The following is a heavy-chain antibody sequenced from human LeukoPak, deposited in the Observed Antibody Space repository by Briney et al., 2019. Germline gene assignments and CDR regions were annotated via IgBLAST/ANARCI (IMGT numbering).Heavy chain of an antibody. Sequence: GAPVNVSYTPSGSMFTRYVINLVREAAGLGLGWMGWMHPYSGNKGYAKKFPGRVTMTRNTSTSTAYMERSSLRSEDTAVYDWARGQRGYSGGLDYWGQGTLVTVSS. V-gene: IGHV1-8*01. CDR2: MHPYSGNK. CDR1: GSMFTRYV. D-gene: IGHD4-23*01. J-gene: IGHJ4*02. CDR3: ARGQRGYSGGLDY.